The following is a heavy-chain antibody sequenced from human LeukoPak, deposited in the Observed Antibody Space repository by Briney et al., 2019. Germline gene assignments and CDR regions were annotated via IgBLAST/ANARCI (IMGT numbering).Heavy chain of an antibody. CDR2: IYYSGST. J-gene: IGHJ4*02. V-gene: IGHV4-39*01. Sequence: SETLSLTCTVSGGSISSSSYYWGWIRQPPGKGLEWIGSIYYSGSTYYNPSLKSRVTISVDTSKNQFSLKLSSVTAADTAVYYCARVVVVAATRLYFDYWGQGTLVTVSS. CDR1: GGSISSSSYY. CDR3: ARVVVVAATRLYFDY. D-gene: IGHD2-15*01.